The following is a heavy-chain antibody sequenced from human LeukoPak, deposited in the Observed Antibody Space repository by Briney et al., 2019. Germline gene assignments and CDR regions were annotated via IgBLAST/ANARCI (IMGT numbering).Heavy chain of an antibody. CDR1: GFTFSTYG. Sequence: GGSLRLSCVASGFTFSTYGMHWVRQAPGKGLEWEAVVWFDGSNKNYAESVKGRFTISRDNPKNTLYLQMDSLRAEDTAVYYCAREARVAAAGTHWFDPWGQGTLVTVSS. D-gene: IGHD6-13*01. J-gene: IGHJ5*02. CDR3: AREARVAAAGTHWFDP. CDR2: VWFDGSNK. V-gene: IGHV3-33*01.